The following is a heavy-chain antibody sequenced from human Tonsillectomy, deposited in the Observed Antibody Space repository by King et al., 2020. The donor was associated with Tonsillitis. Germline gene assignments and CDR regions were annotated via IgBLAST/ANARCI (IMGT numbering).Heavy chain of an antibody. CDR1: GFTVSNNY. J-gene: IGHJ6*02. V-gene: IGHV3-53*04. CDR2: IYNGGST. Sequence: VQLVESGGGLVQPGGSLRLSCAASGFTVSNNYMSWVRQAPGKGLEWVSVIYNGGSTYYADSVKDRFTISRHNSKNTLYLQMNSLRAEDTAVYYCASGAAYYYYGMDVWGQGTTVTVSS. D-gene: IGHD1-26*01. CDR3: ASGAAYYYYGMDV.